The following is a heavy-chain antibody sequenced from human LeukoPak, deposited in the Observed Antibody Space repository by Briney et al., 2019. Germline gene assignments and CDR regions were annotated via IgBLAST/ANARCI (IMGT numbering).Heavy chain of an antibody. D-gene: IGHD2-2*01. Sequence: PSETLSLTCAVYGGSFSGYYWSWIRQPPGKGLEWIGEINHSGSTNYNPSLKSRVTISVDTSKNQFSLKLSSVTAADTAVYYCARGRWREYQLLPFDYWGQGTLVTVSS. V-gene: IGHV4-34*01. CDR3: ARGRWREYQLLPFDY. J-gene: IGHJ4*02. CDR1: GGSFSGYY. CDR2: INHSGST.